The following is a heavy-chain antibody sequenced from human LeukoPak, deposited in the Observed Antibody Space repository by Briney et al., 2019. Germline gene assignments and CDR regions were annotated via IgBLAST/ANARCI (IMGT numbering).Heavy chain of an antibody. CDR1: GYTFTSYG. V-gene: IGHV1-18*01. Sequence: ASVKVSCKASGYTFTSYGISWVRQAPGQGLEWMGWVSAYNGNTNYAQKLQGRVTMTTDTSTSTAYMELRSLRSDDTAVYHCARDSRSGSYYFGDNYWGQGTLVTVSS. D-gene: IGHD1-26*01. J-gene: IGHJ4*02. CDR3: ARDSRSGSYYFGDNY. CDR2: VSAYNGNT.